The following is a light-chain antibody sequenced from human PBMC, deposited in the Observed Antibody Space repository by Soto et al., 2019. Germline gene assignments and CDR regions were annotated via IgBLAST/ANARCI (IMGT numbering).Light chain of an antibody. CDR3: CSYAGSSTYVV. Sequence: QSVLTQPASVSGSPGQSITISCTGTSSDVGSYNLVSWYQQHPGKAPKLMIYEVSKRPSGVSNRFSGSKSGNTASLTISGLQAEDEADHYCCSYAGSSTYVVFGGGTKLTVL. V-gene: IGLV2-23*02. J-gene: IGLJ2*01. CDR2: EVS. CDR1: SSDVGSYNL.